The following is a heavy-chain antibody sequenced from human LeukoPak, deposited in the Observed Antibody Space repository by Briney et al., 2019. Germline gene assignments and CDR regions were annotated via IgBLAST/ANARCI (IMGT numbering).Heavy chain of an antibody. D-gene: IGHD2-21*02. J-gene: IGHJ4*02. CDR2: INHSGST. Sequence: KSSETLSLTCAVCGGSFSGYYWSWIRQPPGKGLEWIGEINHSGSTNYNPSLKSRVTISVDTSKNQFSLKLSSVTAADTAVYYCARGTAYCGGDCYRRPFDYWGQGTLVTVSS. V-gene: IGHV4-34*01. CDR3: ARGTAYCGGDCYRRPFDY. CDR1: GGSFSGYY.